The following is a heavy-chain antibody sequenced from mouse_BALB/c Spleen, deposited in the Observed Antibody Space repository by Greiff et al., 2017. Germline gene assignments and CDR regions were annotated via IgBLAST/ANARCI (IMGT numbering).Heavy chain of an antibody. V-gene: IGHV1-67*01. D-gene: IGHD1-1*01. CDR1: GYTFTDYA. CDR3: ARRGGSSSMDY. J-gene: IGHJ4*01. Sequence: VQLQQSGPELVKPGASVKISCKGSGYTFTDYAMHWVKQSHAKSLEWIGVISTYYGDASYNQKFKGKATMTVDKSSSTAYMELARLTSEDSAIYYCARRGGSSSMDYWGQGTSVTVSS. CDR2: ISTYYGDA.